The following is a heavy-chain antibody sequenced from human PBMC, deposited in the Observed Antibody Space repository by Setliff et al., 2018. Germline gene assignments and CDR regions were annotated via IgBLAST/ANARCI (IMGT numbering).Heavy chain of an antibody. CDR3: ARSSDSGYYHQRDAFDT. Sequence: ASVKVSCKESGYTFQRYGINWLRQAPGKGLEWLGWISPYNGNTKYAQTVQDRIRLTTDTSTSTSFMELRSLRSDDTAVYFCARSSDSGYYHQRDAFDTWGQGTRVTVSS. J-gene: IGHJ3*02. CDR1: GYTFQRYG. V-gene: IGHV1-18*04. CDR2: ISPYNGNT. D-gene: IGHD3-22*01.